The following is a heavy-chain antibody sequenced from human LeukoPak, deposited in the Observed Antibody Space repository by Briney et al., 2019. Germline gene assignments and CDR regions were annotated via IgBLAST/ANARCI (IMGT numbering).Heavy chain of an antibody. CDR3: ARDGSVYDILTGYFSFDY. D-gene: IGHD3-9*01. J-gene: IGHJ4*02. V-gene: IGHV1-69*05. CDR1: GGTFSSYA. CDR2: MIPIFGTA. Sequence: SVKVSCKASGGTFSSYAISWVRQAPGQGLEWMGGMIPIFGTANYAQKFQGRVTITTDESTSTAYMELSSLRSEDTAVYYCARDGSVYDILTGYFSFDYWGQGTLVTVSS.